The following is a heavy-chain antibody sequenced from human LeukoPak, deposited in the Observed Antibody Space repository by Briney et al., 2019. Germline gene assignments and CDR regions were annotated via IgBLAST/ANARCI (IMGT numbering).Heavy chain of an antibody. Sequence: PGGSLRLSCAASGFTFDDYAMYWVRQAPGKGLEWVSLISWDGGSTYYADSVKGRFTISRDNSKNSLYLQMNSLRAEDTALYYCAKVGGSGSYNYYYYMDVWGKGTTVTVSS. D-gene: IGHD3-10*01. CDR1: GFTFDDYA. CDR3: AKVGGSGSYNYYYYMDV. V-gene: IGHV3-43D*03. CDR2: ISWDGGST. J-gene: IGHJ6*03.